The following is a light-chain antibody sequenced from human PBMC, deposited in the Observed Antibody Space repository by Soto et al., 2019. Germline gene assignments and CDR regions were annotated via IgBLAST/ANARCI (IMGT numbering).Light chain of an antibody. V-gene: IGLV2-23*01. CDR3: GSYAGSGTVV. CDR1: SSDVGSYDL. CDR2: EDT. Sequence: QSALTQPASVSGSPGQSITISCTGTSSDVGSYDLVSWYQQPPGKAPKLMIYEDTKRPSGISTRFSGSKSGNAASLTISGLQAEDEADYYGGSYAGSGTVVVGTGTKLTVL. J-gene: IGLJ1*01.